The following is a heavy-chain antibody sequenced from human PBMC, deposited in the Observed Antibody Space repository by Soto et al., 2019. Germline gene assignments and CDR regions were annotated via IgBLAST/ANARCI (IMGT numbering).Heavy chain of an antibody. CDR2: IIPIFGTA. Sequence: SVKVSCKASGGTFSSYAISWVRQAPGQGLEWMGGIIPIFGTANYAQKFQGRVTITADESTSTAYMELSSLRSEDTAVYYCATYYYDSSGSLDYWGQGTLVTVSS. J-gene: IGHJ4*02. V-gene: IGHV1-69*13. CDR3: ATYYYDSSGSLDY. CDR1: GGTFSSYA. D-gene: IGHD3-22*01.